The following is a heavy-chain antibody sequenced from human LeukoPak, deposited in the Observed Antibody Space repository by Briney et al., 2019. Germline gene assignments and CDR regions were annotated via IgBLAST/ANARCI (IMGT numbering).Heavy chain of an antibody. J-gene: IGHJ4*02. CDR1: GYTFTGYY. CDR2: INPNSGGT. Sequence: ASVKVSCKASGYTFTGYYMHWVRQAPGQGLEWMGWINPNSGGTNYAQKFQGRVTMTRDTSISTAYMELSRLRSDDTAVYYCAREPYDSSGYYYVLFDYWGQGTLVTVSS. CDR3: AREPYDSSGYYYVLFDY. D-gene: IGHD3-22*01. V-gene: IGHV1-2*02.